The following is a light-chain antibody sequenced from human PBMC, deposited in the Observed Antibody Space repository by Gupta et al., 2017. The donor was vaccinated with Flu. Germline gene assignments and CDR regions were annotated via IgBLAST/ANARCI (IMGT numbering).Light chain of an antibody. J-gene: IGLJ2*01. V-gene: IGLV2-14*03. CDR1: SSDDADYQY. Sequence: QSALTQPASVSGSPAQSMTISCTGTSSDDADYQYVSWYQQLPGKAPKLMIYDINYRPPGGSNRFSASKSGNTASLTISGLQAEDEADYYCSSYTSSNTLQVIFGGGTRLTVL. CDR2: DIN. CDR3: SSYTSSNTLQVI.